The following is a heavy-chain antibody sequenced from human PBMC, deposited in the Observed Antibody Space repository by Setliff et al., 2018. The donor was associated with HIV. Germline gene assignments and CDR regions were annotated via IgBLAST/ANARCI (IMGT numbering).Heavy chain of an antibody. V-gene: IGHV4-31*03. CDR3: ARDLSPYGSGDPYYYYGMDV. Sequence: SETLSLTCTVSGGSISSIGNYWTWIRQRPGKGLEWIGYIYYTGSTYYHPSLKSRVLISVDTSNNLFSLSLRSVTAADTAVYYCARDLSPYGSGDPYYYYGMDVWGQGTTVTVS. CDR1: GGSISSIGNY. CDR2: IYYTGST. D-gene: IGHD3-10*01. J-gene: IGHJ6*02.